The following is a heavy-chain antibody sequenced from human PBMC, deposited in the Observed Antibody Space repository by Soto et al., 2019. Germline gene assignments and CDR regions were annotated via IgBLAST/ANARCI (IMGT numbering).Heavy chain of an antibody. J-gene: IGHJ4*02. CDR1: GGTFSSLG. CDR2: IIPISGRT. Sequence: QVQLVQSGAEVKRPGSSVKVSCEASGGTFSSLGFTWVRQAPGQGLEWMGGIIPISGRTTFAPKFLGRVTSTAEESTKTTYKEPAAPTSDDTAIYYCATRGTQGRWLEFADYWGQGTLVTVSS. CDR3: ATRGTQGRWLEFADY. D-gene: IGHD5-12*01. V-gene: IGHV1-69*01.